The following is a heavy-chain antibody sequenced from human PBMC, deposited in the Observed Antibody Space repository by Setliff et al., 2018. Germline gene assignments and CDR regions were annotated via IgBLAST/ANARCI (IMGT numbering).Heavy chain of an antibody. D-gene: IGHD3-3*01. V-gene: IGHV4-39*07. Sequence: PSETLSLTCTVSGGSISSGVYYWGGIRQPPGKGLEWMGEINHRGSTNYNPSLKSRVTISIDTSKVQFSLKLISMTAADTAVYYCARLSGFLYIDVWGKGTTVTVSS. CDR2: INHRGST. J-gene: IGHJ6*03. CDR3: ARLSGFLYIDV. CDR1: GGSISSGVYY.